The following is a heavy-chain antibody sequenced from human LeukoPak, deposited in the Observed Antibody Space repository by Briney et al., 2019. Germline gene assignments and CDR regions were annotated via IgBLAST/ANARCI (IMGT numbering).Heavy chain of an antibody. CDR2: IYYSGST. D-gene: IGHD6-6*01. CDR1: GGSISSSSYY. V-gene: IGHV4-39*07. CDR3: ASGAIDSSSLVEWFDP. Sequence: SETLSLTCTVSGGSISSSSYYWGWIRQPPGKGLEWIGSIYYSGSTYYNPSLKSRVTISVDTSKNQFSLKLSSVTAADTAVYYCASGAIDSSSLVEWFDPWGQGTLVTVSS. J-gene: IGHJ5*02.